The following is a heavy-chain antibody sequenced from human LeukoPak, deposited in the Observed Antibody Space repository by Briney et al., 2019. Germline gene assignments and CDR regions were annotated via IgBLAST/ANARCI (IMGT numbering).Heavy chain of an antibody. CDR2: IYYSGST. V-gene: IGHV4-59*08. CDR3: ARQSGGYYYYGMDV. CDR1: GGSFSSYY. D-gene: IGHD4-23*01. Sequence: SETLSLTCAVYGGSFSSYYWSWIRQPPGKGLEWIGYIYYSGSTNYNPSLKSRVTISVDTSKNQFSLKLSSVTAADTAVYYCARQSGGYYYYGMDVWGQGTTVTVSS. J-gene: IGHJ6*01.